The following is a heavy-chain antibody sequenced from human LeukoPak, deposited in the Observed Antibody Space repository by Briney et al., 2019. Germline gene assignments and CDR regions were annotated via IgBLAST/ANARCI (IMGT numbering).Heavy chain of an antibody. CDR3: ARDWGGDAFDI. J-gene: IGHJ3*02. Sequence: GGSLRLSCAASGFTFSSYWMTWVRQAPGKGLEWVANIKQDGSEKYYVDSVKGRFTISRDNAKNSLYLQMNSLRAEDTAVYYCARDWGGDAFDIRGQGTTVTVSS. CDR1: GFTFSSYW. V-gene: IGHV3-7*03. CDR2: IKQDGSEK. D-gene: IGHD3-16*01.